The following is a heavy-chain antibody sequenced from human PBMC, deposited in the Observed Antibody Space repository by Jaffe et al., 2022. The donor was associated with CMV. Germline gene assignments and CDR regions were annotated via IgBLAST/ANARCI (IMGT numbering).Heavy chain of an antibody. D-gene: IGHD2-2*01. CDR2: IRSKAYGGTT. J-gene: IGHJ3*02. V-gene: IGHV3-49*04. CDR3: TRDLSGLVVPGLTADAFDI. Sequence: EVQLVESGGGLVQPGRSLRLSCTASGFTFGDYAMSWVRQAPGKGLEWVGFIRSKAYGGTTEYAASVKGRFTISRDDSKSIAYLQMNSLKTEDTAVYYCTRDLSGLVVPGLTADAFDIWGQGTMVTVSS. CDR1: GFTFGDYA.